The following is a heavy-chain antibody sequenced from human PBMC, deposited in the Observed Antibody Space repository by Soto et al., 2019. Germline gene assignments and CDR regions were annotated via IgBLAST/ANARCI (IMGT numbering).Heavy chain of an antibody. J-gene: IGHJ5*02. V-gene: IGHV1-46*01. CDR3: ARSSGGNFGIIIEGTNWFAP. CDR2: INPHGGST. CDR1: SDTFTSYY. Sequence: SVTVSCQAPSDTFTSYYINWVRQAPVQGLEWMGVINPHGGSTAYAQKFKGRVTLTRDTSASTVYMEVSSLTSEDTAMYYCARSSGGNFGIIIEGTNWFAPWGQGTLVTVSS. D-gene: IGHD1-26*01.